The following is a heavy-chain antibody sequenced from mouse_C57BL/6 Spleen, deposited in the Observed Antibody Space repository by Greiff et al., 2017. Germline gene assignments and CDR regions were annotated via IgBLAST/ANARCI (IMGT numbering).Heavy chain of an antibody. CDR2: INPSSGYT. V-gene: IGHV1-7*01. CDR3: ARSEVVEWDYFDY. J-gene: IGHJ2*01. CDR1: GYTFTSYW. D-gene: IGHD1-1*01. Sequence: VQLVESGAELAKPGASVKLSCKASGYTFTSYWMHWVKQRPGQGLEWIGYINPSSGYTKYNQKFKDKATLTADKSSSTAYMQLSSLTYEDSAVYYCARSEVVEWDYFDYWGQGTTLTVSS.